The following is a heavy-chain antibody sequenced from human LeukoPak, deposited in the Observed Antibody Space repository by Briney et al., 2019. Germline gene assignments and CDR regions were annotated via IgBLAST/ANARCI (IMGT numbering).Heavy chain of an antibody. J-gene: IGHJ4*02. CDR3: ARDRSRVLDY. Sequence: ASVKVSYKASGFTFTGYYMHWLRQAPGQGLERMGWINPNGGGTDYAQKFQGRVTMTRDTTISMTYMELKWLRSDDTAVYYCARDRSRVLDYWGQGTQVTVSS. V-gene: IGHV1-2*02. D-gene: IGHD2-8*02. CDR1: GFTFTGYY. CDR2: INPNGGGT.